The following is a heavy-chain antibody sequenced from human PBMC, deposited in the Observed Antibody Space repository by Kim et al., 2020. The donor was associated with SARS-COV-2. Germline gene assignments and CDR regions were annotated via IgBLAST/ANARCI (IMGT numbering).Heavy chain of an antibody. D-gene: IGHD6-13*01. CDR2: IKSKTDGGTT. CDR1: GFTFSNAW. V-gene: IGHV3-15*01. Sequence: GGSLRLSCAASGFTFSNAWMSWVRQAPGKGLEWVGRIKSKTDGGTTDYAAPVKGRFTISRDDSKNTLYLKMNSLKTEDTAVYYCTTDPPLGDSAAAGEDAFDIWGQGTMVTVSS. CDR3: TTDPPLGDSAAAGEDAFDI. J-gene: IGHJ3*02.